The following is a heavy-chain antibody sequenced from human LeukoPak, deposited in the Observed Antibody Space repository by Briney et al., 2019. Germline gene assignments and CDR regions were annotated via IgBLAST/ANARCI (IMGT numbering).Heavy chain of an antibody. Sequence: GGSLRLSCAASGLTVNNNYMNWIRQAPGKGLEWVSALYIGGNTYYADSVRGRFTISRDNSKNTLYLQMNSLRAEDTAIYYCMTAAGYNFGQYWGQGTLVTVSS. CDR2: LYIGGNT. J-gene: IGHJ4*02. V-gene: IGHV3-53*01. CDR3: MTAAGYNFGQY. D-gene: IGHD5-18*01. CDR1: GLTVNNNY.